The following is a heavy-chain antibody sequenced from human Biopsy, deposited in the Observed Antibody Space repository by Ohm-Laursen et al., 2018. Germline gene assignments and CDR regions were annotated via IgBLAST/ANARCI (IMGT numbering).Heavy chain of an antibody. J-gene: IGHJ4*02. D-gene: IGHD2/OR15-2a*01. CDR3: ARVFCTSTTCYGLLDN. CDR1: GYTFTSYD. Sequence: ASVKVSCKASGYTFTSYDISWVRQAPGQGPEWMGWISPYNDKTSYPPKLQDRVTMTADTSTNTAHMELRRLRSDDTAVYYCARVFCTSTTCYGLLDNWGQGTVVTVSS. CDR2: ISPYNDKT. V-gene: IGHV1-18*01.